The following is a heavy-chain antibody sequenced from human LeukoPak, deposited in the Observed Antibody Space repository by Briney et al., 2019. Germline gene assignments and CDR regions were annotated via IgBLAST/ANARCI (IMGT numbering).Heavy chain of an antibody. CDR3: ARVSGSSLDHDAFDI. CDR1: GGSISSSNW. V-gene: IGHV4-4*02. Sequence: PSETLSLTCAVSGGSISSSNWWSWVRQPPGKGLEWIGKIYHSGSTNYNPSLKSRVTISVDQSKNQFSLKLSSVTAADTAVYYCARVSGSSLDHDAFDIWGEGTMVTVSS. D-gene: IGHD6-13*01. J-gene: IGHJ3*02. CDR2: IYHSGST.